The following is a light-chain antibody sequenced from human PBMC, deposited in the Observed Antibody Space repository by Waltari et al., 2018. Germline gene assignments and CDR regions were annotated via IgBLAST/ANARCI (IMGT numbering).Light chain of an antibody. CDR2: RND. V-gene: IGLV1-47*01. Sequence: QSVLTQPPSASGTPGQRVTISCSGSSSNIGSSFVCSYQHLPGTAPKLLIYRNDQRPAGVPQRFSGSRSGASASLAISGLRSEDEADYYWAAWDDSLTVRFGGGTKLTVL. CDR1: SSNIGSSF. J-gene: IGLJ3*02. CDR3: AAWDDSLTVR.